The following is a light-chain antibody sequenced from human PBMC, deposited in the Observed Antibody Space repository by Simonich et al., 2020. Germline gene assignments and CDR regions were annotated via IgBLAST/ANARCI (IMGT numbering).Light chain of an antibody. CDR3: MQSMHRPGT. CDR1: QSLLHSDGKTY. Sequence: DLVMTQTPLSLSVTPGQPASISCKSSQSLLHSDGKTYLYWYLQKPGQSPQLLIYEVAGRLSGVPDRCSGSGSGTEFTLKSSRVEAEDVGVDYCMQSMHRPGTLGQGTKVESK. V-gene: IGKV2-29*02. CDR2: EVA. J-gene: IGKJ1*01.